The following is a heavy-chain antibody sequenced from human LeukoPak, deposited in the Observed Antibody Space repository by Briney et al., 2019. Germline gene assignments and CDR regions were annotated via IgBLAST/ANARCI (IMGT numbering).Heavy chain of an antibody. Sequence: SCKASGFTFSSYSMNWVRQAPGKGLEWVSSISSSSSYIYYADSVKGRFTISRDNAKNSLYLQMNSLRAEDTAVYYCARDSGSGWLLRGMDVWGQGTTVTVSS. CDR2: ISSSSSYI. V-gene: IGHV3-21*01. D-gene: IGHD3-10*01. CDR1: GFTFSSYS. J-gene: IGHJ6*02. CDR3: ARDSGSGWLLRGMDV.